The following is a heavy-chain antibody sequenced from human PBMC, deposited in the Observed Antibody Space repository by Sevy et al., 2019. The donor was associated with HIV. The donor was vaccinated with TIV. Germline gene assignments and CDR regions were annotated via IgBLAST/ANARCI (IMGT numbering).Heavy chain of an antibody. CDR3: AGEERSSTDHYYYYGMDV. Sequence: AAASVKVSCKASGYTFTSYGISWVRQAPGQRLEWMGWISAYNGNKNYAQKLQGRVTMTTDTSTSTAYMQLRSLRSDDTAVYYCAGEERSSTDHYYYYGMDVWGQGTTVTVSS. CDR2: ISAYNGNK. V-gene: IGHV1-18*01. CDR1: GYTFTSYG. J-gene: IGHJ6*02. D-gene: IGHD2-2*01.